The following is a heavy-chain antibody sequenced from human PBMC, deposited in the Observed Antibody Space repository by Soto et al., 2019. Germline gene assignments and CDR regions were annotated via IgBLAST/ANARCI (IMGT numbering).Heavy chain of an antibody. Sequence: EASVKVSCKASGYTFTSYDINWVRQATGQGLEWMGWMNPNSGNTGYAQKFQGRVTMTRNTSISTAYMELSSLRSEDTAVYYCARVNLEYGDYFIYYYYYMDVWGKGTTVTVSS. CDR3: ARVNLEYGDYFIYYYYYMDV. V-gene: IGHV1-8*01. CDR2: MNPNSGNT. D-gene: IGHD4-17*01. J-gene: IGHJ6*03. CDR1: GYTFTSYD.